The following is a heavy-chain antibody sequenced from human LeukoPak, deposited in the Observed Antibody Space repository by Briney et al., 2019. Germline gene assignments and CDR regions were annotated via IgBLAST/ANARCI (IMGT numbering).Heavy chain of an antibody. CDR1: GVSISSSNSY. Sequence: PSETLSLTCTVSGVSISSSNSYWGWIRQPPGKGLEWIGRIYTSGSTNYNPSLKSRVTISVDTSKNQFSLKLSSVTAADTAVYYCARDKYDFWSGYLGDGYYMDVWGKGTTVTVSS. CDR2: IYTSGST. J-gene: IGHJ6*03. V-gene: IGHV4-39*07. D-gene: IGHD3-3*01. CDR3: ARDKYDFWSGYLGDGYYMDV.